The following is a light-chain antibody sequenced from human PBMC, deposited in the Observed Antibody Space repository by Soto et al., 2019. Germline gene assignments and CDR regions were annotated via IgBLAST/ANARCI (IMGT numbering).Light chain of an antibody. CDR2: GAS. Sequence: EIVLTQSPGTLSLSPGERATLSCRASQYISSSYLAWYQQKPGQAPRLLIYGASSRATGVPDRFSGSGSGTDFTITISRLEPEDFAVFYCQQYDTSPLTFGGGTKVEIK. J-gene: IGKJ4*01. CDR3: QQYDTSPLT. CDR1: QYISSSY. V-gene: IGKV3-20*01.